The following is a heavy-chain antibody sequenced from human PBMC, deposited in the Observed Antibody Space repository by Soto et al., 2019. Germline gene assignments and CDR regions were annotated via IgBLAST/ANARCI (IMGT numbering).Heavy chain of an antibody. V-gene: IGHV3-23*01. D-gene: IGHD3-10*01. CDR3: AIHFYYGSGTYHAVDY. Sequence: EVQLLESGGGIVQPGTSLRLSCAVSGFTFNNYAMNWVRQAPGKGLEWISGISASGGSTYYADSVKGRFTICRDSSKNTLYLQMNSLRADDTAIYYCAIHFYYGSGTYHAVDYWGQGTLVTVSS. CDR2: ISASGGST. J-gene: IGHJ4*02. CDR1: GFTFNNYA.